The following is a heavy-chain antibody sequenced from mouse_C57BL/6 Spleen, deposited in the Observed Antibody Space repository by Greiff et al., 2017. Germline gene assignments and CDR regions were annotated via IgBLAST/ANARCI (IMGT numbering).Heavy chain of an antibody. Sequence: EVMLVESGAELVRPGASVKLSCTASGFNIKDYYMHWVKQRPEQGLEWIGRIDPEDGDTEYAPKFQGKATMTADTSSNTAYLQLSSLTSEDTAVYYCTTDTTVVESAWFAYWGQGTLVTVSA. CDR3: TTDTTVVESAWFAY. J-gene: IGHJ3*01. CDR1: GFNIKDYY. D-gene: IGHD1-1*01. V-gene: IGHV14-1*01. CDR2: IDPEDGDT.